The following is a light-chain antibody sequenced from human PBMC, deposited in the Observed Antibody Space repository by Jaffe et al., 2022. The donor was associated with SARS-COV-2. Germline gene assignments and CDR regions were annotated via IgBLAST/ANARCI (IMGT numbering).Light chain of an antibody. V-gene: IGLV1-51*01. J-gene: IGLJ3*02. CDR2: DNN. CDR1: YSNIGNNF. CDR3: GTWDSSLTVV. Sequence: QSVLTQPPSVSAAPGQKVTISCSGSYSNIGNNFVSWFQQLPGTAPKLLIYDNNKRPSGIPDRFSASKSGTSATLGITGLQTGDEADYYCGTWDSSLTVVFGGGTTLTVL.